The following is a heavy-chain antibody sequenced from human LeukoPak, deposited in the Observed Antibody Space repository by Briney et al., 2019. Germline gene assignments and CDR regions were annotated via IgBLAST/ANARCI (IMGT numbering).Heavy chain of an antibody. CDR3: ARDSMAVAGSGHFDY. V-gene: IGHV3-33*01. CDR1: GFTFSSYG. D-gene: IGHD6-19*01. J-gene: IGHJ4*02. Sequence: GRSLRLSCAASGFTFSSYGMHWVRQAPGKGLGWVAVIWYDGSNKYYADSVKGRFTISRDNSKNTLYLQMNSLRAEDTAVYYCARDSMAVAGSGHFDYWGQGTLVTVSS. CDR2: IWYDGSNK.